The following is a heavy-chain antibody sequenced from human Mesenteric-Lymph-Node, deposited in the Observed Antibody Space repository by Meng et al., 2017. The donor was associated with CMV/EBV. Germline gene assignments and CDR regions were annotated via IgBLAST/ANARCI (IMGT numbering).Heavy chain of an antibody. CDR2: IRYDGSNK. CDR1: GFTFSSYG. CDR3: AGDTSGKSPDAFDI. Sequence: GGSLRLSCAASGFTFSSYGMHWVRQAPGKGLEWVAFIRYDGSNKYYADSVKGRFTISRDNSKNTLYLQMDSLRAEDTAVYYCAGDTSGKSPDAFDIWGQGTMVTVSS. V-gene: IGHV3-30*02. D-gene: IGHD3-10*01. J-gene: IGHJ3*02.